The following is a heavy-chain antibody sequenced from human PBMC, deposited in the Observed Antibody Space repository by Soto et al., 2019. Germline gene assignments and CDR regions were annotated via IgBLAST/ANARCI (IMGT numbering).Heavy chain of an antibody. D-gene: IGHD1-1*01. CDR1: GVTFSSET. V-gene: IGHV1-69*01. J-gene: IGHJ4*02. Sequence: QVQLVQSGADVKKPGSSVKVSCQASGVTFSSETLGWVRQAPVQGLEWVGGIIPLFGTASYAQKCQGRVTIAAEESAHTVYMELSSLRSDDTALYVCATELGERPASAFDACGEGTLVTVSS. CDR3: ATELGERPASAFDA. CDR2: IIPLFGTA.